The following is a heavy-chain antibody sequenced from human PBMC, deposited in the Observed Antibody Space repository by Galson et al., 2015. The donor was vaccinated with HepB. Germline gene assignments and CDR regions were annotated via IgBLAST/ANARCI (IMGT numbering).Heavy chain of an antibody. D-gene: IGHD5-12*01. CDR2: IYYSGST. V-gene: IGHV4-59*08. J-gene: IGHJ3*02. Sequence: ETLSLTCTVSGGSISSYYWSWIRQPPGKGLEWIGYIYYSGSTNYTPSLGSRVTISVDTSKNHFSLKLSTVTAADTAVYYCARRVLQRDNTLRGYSGYDVDAFDIWGQGTMVTVSS. CDR1: GGSISSYY. CDR3: ARRVLQRDNTLRGYSGYDVDAFDI.